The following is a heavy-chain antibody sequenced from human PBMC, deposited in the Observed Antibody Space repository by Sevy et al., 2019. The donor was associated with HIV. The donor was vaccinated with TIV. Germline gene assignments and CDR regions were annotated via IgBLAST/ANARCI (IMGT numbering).Heavy chain of an antibody. CDR3: ATGRQGATYGY. D-gene: IGHD1-26*01. Sequence: GGSLRLPCAASGFNFRIYAMHWVRQAPGKGLEWVAVISYDGSDKFYAESVKGRFTISRDNSKNMVFLQLNSLRGDDTAVYYCATGRQGATYGYWGQGTPVTVSS. J-gene: IGHJ4*02. V-gene: IGHV3-30*03. CDR2: ISYDGSDK. CDR1: GFNFRIYA.